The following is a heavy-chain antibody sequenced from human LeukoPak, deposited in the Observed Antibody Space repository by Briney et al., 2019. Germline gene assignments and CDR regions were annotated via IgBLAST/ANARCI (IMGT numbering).Heavy chain of an antibody. J-gene: IGHJ5*02. V-gene: IGHV1-69*13. CDR2: IIPIFGTA. CDR1: GGTFSSYA. Sequence: SVKVSCKASGGTFSSYAINWVRQAPGQGLEWMGGIIPIFGTANYAQKFQGRVTITADESTSTAYMELSSLRSEDTAVYYCARGTINFGVVTGRFDPWGQGTLVTVSS. CDR3: ARGTINFGVVTGRFDP. D-gene: IGHD3-3*01.